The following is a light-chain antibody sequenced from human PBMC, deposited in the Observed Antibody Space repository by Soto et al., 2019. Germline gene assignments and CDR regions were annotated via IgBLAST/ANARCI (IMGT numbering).Light chain of an antibody. CDR1: SSDVGGYNY. CDR2: EVS. V-gene: IGLV2-8*01. Sequence: QPVLTQPPSASGSPGQSVTISCTGTSSDVGGYNYVSWYQQHPGKAPKLMIYEVSKRPSGVPDRFSGSKSGNTASLTVSGLQAEDEADYYCSSYAGSNSFVFGGGTKLTVL. CDR3: SSYAGSNSFV. J-gene: IGLJ3*02.